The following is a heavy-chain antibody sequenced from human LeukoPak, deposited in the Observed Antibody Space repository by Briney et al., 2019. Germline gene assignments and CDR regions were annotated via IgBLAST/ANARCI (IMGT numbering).Heavy chain of an antibody. J-gene: IGHJ4*02. D-gene: IGHD3-22*01. CDR2: IHNSVTT. Sequence: SETLSLTCTVSGGSISSYYCNWFRQPPGKGLEWIGYIHNSVTTNYNPSLKSRVTISVDMSKNQFSLRLSPVTATDTAVYYCVTGGGWLPDYWDQGTLVTVSS. V-gene: IGHV4-59*01. CDR3: VTGGGWLPDY. CDR1: GGSISSYY.